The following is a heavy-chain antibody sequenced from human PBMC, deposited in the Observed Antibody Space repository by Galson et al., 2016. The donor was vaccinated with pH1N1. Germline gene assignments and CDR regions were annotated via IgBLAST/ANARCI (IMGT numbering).Heavy chain of an antibody. CDR2: INPVFGTT. V-gene: IGHV1-69*13. Sequence: SVKVSCKASGATFNSYGIHWVRQAPGKGLEWMGDINPVFGTTNYAQRFQDRVTITAHDMELSGLRSEDTAIYYCATFSSSSSWRSLDVWGQGALVTVSP. J-gene: IGHJ4*02. CDR3: ATFSSSSSWRSLDV. D-gene: IGHD6-6*01. CDR1: GATFNSYG.